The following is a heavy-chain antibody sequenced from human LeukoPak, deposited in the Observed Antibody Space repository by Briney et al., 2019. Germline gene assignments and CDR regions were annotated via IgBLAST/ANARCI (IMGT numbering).Heavy chain of an antibody. CDR1: GFTFSSYA. CDR3: ARDGDYGGNSGYFYAMDV. CDR2: ISSSGSTI. V-gene: IGHV3-48*04. Sequence: PGGSLRLSCAASGFTFSSYAMSWVRLAPGKGLEWVSYISSSGSTIYYADSVKGRFTISRDNAKNSLYLQMNSLRAEDTAVYYCARDGDYGGNSGYFYAMDVWGQGTTVTVSS. J-gene: IGHJ6*02. D-gene: IGHD4-23*01.